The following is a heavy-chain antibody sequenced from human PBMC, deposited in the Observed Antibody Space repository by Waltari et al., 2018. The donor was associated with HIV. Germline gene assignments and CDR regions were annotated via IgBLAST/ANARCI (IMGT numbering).Heavy chain of an antibody. Sequence: QVQLQESGPGLVKPSETLSLTCTVSSGPISSSSSYWGWIRQPPGRGLEWIGNIYDSGSTYYNPSLKSRVTISVDTSKNQFSLKLSSVTAADTAVYYCANLPFVYFDYWGQGTLVTVSS. V-gene: IGHV4-39*01. CDR1: SGPISSSSSY. J-gene: IGHJ4*02. CDR2: IYDSGST. CDR3: ANLPFVYFDY.